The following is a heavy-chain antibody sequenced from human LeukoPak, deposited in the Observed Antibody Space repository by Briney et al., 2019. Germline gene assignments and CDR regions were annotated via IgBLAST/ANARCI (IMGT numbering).Heavy chain of an antibody. CDR3: ARQIRLDYYDSSGYYFDG. V-gene: IGHV4-59*08. D-gene: IGHD3-22*01. CDR1: GGSFIGYY. CDR2: ISDSGVS. Sequence: SESLSLTCTVSGGSFIGYYWSWIRQSPGKGLESIGFISDSGVSNTSPSLKSRVTISLDTSKKQFSLKLRSVTAADTALYYCARQIRLDYYDSSGYYFDGWG. J-gene: IGHJ4*01.